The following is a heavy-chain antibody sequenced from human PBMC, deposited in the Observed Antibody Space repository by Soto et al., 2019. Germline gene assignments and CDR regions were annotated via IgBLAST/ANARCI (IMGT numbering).Heavy chain of an antibody. CDR2: ISGSDGRT. D-gene: IGHD6-13*01. V-gene: IGHV3-23*01. Sequence: PGGSLRLSCAASGFTFSTYAMSWVRQAPGKGLEWVSGISGSDGRTYYADSVKGRFTISRDNSKNTLYLQMNSLRAEDTALYYCAKSYSSNWYDYFDYWGQGTLVTVSS. CDR3: AKSYSSNWYDYFDY. CDR1: GFTFSTYA. J-gene: IGHJ4*02.